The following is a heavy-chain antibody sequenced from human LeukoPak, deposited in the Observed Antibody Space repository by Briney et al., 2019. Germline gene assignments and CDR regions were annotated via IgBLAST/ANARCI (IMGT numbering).Heavy chain of an antibody. CDR2: ISSSGSTI. CDR1: GFTFSDYY. J-gene: IGHJ3*02. D-gene: IGHD3-3*01. CDR3: ASELPYYYLWAFDI. Sequence: TGGSLRLSCAASGFTFSDYYMSWIRQAPGKGLEWVSYISSSGSTIYYADSVKGRFTISRDNAKNSLYLQMNSLRAEDTAVYYCASELPYYYLWAFDIWGQGTMVTVSS. V-gene: IGHV3-11*04.